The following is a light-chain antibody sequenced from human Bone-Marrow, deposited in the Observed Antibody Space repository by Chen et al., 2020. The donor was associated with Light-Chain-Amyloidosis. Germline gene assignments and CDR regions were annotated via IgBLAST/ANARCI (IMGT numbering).Light chain of an antibody. CDR3: SSYTITSTLV. CDR1: SSDVGGDNH. V-gene: IGLV2-14*01. CDR2: EVT. Sequence: QSALTQPASVSGSPGQSITISCTGTSSDVGGDNHVSWYQQHPDKAPKLMIYEVTNRPSWVPDRFSGSKSDNTASLTISGLQTEDEADYFCSSYTITSTLVFGSGTRVTV. J-gene: IGLJ1*01.